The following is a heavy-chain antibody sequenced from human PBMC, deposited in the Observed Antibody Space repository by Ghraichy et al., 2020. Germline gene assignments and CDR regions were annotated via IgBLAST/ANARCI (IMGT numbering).Heavy chain of an antibody. V-gene: IGHV4-31*03. Sequence: LRLSCTVSGGSISSGGYYWSWIRQHPGKGLEWIGYIYYSGSTYYNPSLKSRVTISVDTSKNQFSLKLSSVTAADTAVYYCARARDYYDSSGYYLAFDYWGQGTLVTVSS. J-gene: IGHJ4*02. D-gene: IGHD3-22*01. CDR3: ARARDYYDSSGYYLAFDY. CDR2: IYYSGST. CDR1: GGSISSGGYY.